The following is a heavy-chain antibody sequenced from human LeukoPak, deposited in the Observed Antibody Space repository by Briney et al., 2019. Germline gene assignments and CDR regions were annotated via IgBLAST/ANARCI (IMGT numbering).Heavy chain of an antibody. CDR2: INHSGST. CDR3: ARGAYGDYALGAFDI. J-gene: IGHJ3*02. Sequence: PSETLSLTCAVYSEPFIGYYWSWIRQPPGKGLEWIGEINHSGSTNYNPSLKSRVTISVDTSKNQFSLKLSSVTAADTAVYYCARGAYGDYALGAFDIWGQGTMVTVSS. D-gene: IGHD4-17*01. V-gene: IGHV4-34*01. CDR1: SEPFIGYY.